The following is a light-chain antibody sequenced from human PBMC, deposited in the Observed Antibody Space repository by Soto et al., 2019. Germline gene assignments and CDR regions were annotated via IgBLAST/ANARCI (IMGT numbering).Light chain of an antibody. J-gene: IGKJ1*01. Sequence: DIVLTQSPGTLSLSPGERATLSCRASQSVSSNYLAWCQQKPGQAPRLLIYGASSRATGIPDRFSGSGSGTDFNLTISRLEPADFAVYYCQQYGSSPWTFGQGTKVEIK. CDR3: QQYGSSPWT. V-gene: IGKV3-20*01. CDR2: GAS. CDR1: QSVSSNY.